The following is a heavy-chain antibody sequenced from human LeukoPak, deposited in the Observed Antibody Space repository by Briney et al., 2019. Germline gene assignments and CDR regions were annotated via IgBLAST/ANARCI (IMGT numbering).Heavy chain of an antibody. CDR2: ISDGGVRT. CDR3: AKDQAPRAARVIYFDY. CDR1: GFIFSDYA. V-gene: IGHV3-23*01. J-gene: IGHJ4*02. Sequence: GGSLRLSCVVSGFIFSDYAMGWVRQAPGKRLEWVSGISDGGVRTYYADSVKGRFTISRDNSKNTLFLHMDSLRVEDTAVYYCAKDQAPRAARVIYFDYWGQGNLVTVSS. D-gene: IGHD2-15*01.